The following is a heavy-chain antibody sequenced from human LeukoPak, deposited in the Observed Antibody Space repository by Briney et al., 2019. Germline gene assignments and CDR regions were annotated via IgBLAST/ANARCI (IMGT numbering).Heavy chain of an antibody. CDR3: ARDVSRTSWTWR. D-gene: IGHD2-2*01. Sequence: SETLSLTCSVSGGSITDTNYYWAWIRQSPGKGLEWIANIYYTGTTYYNPSLKSRVTISVDTSNNQFSLKLSSVTAADTAVYYCARDVSRTSWTWRWGQGTVVTVSS. CDR1: GGSITDTNYY. V-gene: IGHV4-39*01. J-gene: IGHJ3*01. CDR2: IYYTGTT.